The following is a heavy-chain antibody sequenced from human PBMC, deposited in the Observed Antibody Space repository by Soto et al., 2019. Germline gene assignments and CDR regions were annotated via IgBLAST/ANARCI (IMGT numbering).Heavy chain of an antibody. Sequence: EXLKIYCKCSGYXFTTYLVNWVRHMPGKGLEWMGIIYPDDSEIRYSPAFQGQVTISVDKSISTAYLKWSSLKASDSAVYYCARRRGMDVWGQGTTVTVSS. CDR1: GYXFTTYL. V-gene: IGHV5-51*01. CDR2: IYPDDSEI. CDR3: ARRRGMDV. J-gene: IGHJ6*02.